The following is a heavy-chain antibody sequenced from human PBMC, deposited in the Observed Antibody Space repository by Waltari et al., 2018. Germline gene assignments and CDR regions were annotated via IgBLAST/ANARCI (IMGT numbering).Heavy chain of an antibody. CDR2: MNPNSGNT. J-gene: IGHJ4*02. D-gene: IGHD5-12*01. V-gene: IGHV1-8*01. CDR3: ARGVRIVGTTTGNYYFDY. Sequence: QVQLAQSGAEVKKPGVSVKVSCKASGYTFISYDINWVRQAAGQGLEWMGWMNPNSGNTGFAQKFQGRVAMTRNTSISTAYMELSSLRSEDTAVYFCARGVRIVGTTTGNYYFDYWGQGSLVTASS. CDR1: GYTFISYD.